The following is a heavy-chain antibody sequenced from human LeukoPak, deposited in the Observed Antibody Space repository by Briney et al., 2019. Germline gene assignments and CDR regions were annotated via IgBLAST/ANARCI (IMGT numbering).Heavy chain of an antibody. CDR3: ARDEGGVRGDNYYFDY. D-gene: IGHD3-10*01. J-gene: IGHJ4*02. CDR2: ISYDGSNK. Sequence: QAGGSLRLSCAASGFTFNKHGMHWVRQAPGKGLEWVAVISYDGSNKYYADSVKGRFTISRDNSKNTLYLQMNSLRAEDTAVYYCARDEGGVRGDNYYFDYWGQGTLVTVSS. CDR1: GFTFNKHG. V-gene: IGHV3-30*19.